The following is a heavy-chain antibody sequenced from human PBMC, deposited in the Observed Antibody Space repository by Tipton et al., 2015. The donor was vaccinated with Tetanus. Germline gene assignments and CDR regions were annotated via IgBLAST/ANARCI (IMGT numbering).Heavy chain of an antibody. V-gene: IGHV3-48*01. CDR2: ITRSSNTI. D-gene: IGHD1-26*01. J-gene: IGHJ4*02. Sequence: SLRLSCASSGFNFSEYSMSWVRQAPGKGLEWLSYITRSSNTIDYADSVKGRFIISRDNGKNSLYLQMSSLRGEDTAIYYCARVSTYFGSYYDSGLFDQWGQGTLVTVSA. CDR3: ARVSTYFGSYYDSGLFDQ. CDR1: GFNFSEYS.